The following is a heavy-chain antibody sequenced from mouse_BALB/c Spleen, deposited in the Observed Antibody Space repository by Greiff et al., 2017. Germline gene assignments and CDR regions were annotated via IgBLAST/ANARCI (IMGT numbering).Heavy chain of an antibody. Sequence: QVQLKQSGPELVRPGESVKISCKGSGYTFTDYAMHWVKQSHAKSLEWIGVISIYYDNTNYNQKFKGKATMTVDKSSSTAYMELARLTSEDSAIYYCASSYYYGSSYAAMDYWGQGTSVTVSS. J-gene: IGHJ4*01. V-gene: IGHV1-67*01. CDR3: ASSYYYGSSYAAMDY. D-gene: IGHD1-1*01. CDR2: ISIYYDNT. CDR1: GYTFTDYA.